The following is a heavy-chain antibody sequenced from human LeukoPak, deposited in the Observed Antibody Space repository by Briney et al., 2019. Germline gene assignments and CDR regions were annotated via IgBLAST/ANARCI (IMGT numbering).Heavy chain of an antibody. Sequence: SETLSLTCTVSGGSISSYYWIWIRQPPGKGLDWIGYIYYNGRANYNPSLKSRVTISVDTSKNQFSLKLSSVTAADAAVYFCARGYCSGTRCFDYWGQGTLVTASS. CDR3: ARGYCSGTRCFDY. D-gene: IGHD2-2*01. J-gene: IGHJ4*02. V-gene: IGHV4-59*01. CDR1: GGSISSYY. CDR2: IYYNGRA.